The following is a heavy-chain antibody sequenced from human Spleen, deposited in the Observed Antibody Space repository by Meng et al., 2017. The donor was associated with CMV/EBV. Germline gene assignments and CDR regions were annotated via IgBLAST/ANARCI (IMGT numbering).Heavy chain of an antibody. CDR1: GFTFSSYD. V-gene: IGHV3-13*01. J-gene: IGHJ6*02. CDR3: AKGEYCSSTSCSPRYYYYGMDV. Sequence: GESLKISCAASGFTFSSYDMHWVRQATGKGLEWVSAIGTAGDTYYPGSVKGRFTISRENAKNSLYLQMNSLRAEDTAVYYCAKGEYCSSTSCSPRYYYYGMDVWGQGTTVTVSS. CDR2: IGTAGDT. D-gene: IGHD2-2*01.